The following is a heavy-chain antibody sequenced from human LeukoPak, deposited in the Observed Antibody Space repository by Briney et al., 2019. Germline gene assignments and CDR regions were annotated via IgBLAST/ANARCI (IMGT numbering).Heavy chain of an antibody. CDR1: GASINSDNYY. V-gene: IGHV4-39*07. D-gene: IGHD2-2*02. J-gene: IGHJ4*02. Sequence: SETLSLTCTVSGASINSDNYYWSWIRQPPGKGLEWIGEINHSGSTNYNPSLKSRVTISVDTSKNQFSLKLSSVTAADTAVYYCARRGKPYCSSTSCYTGSFFYWGQGTLVTVSS. CDR2: INHSGST. CDR3: ARRGKPYCSSTSCYTGSFFY.